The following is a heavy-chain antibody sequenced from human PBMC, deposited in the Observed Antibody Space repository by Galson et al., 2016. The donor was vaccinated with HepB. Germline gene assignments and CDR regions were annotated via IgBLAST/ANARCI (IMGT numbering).Heavy chain of an antibody. Sequence: SVKVSCKASGYTFTNNFMHWVRQAPGQGLEWMAWLNPNSGNTGYARKFQGRVTMTRNTSITTAYMEPGSLRSEDTAVYYCARGRGNDYVSGYYYYFGMDVWGQGTTVTVSS. CDR1: GYTFTNNF. CDR3: ARGRGNDYVSGYYYYFGMDV. J-gene: IGHJ6*02. D-gene: IGHD4-17*01. V-gene: IGHV1-8*02. CDR2: LNPNSGNT.